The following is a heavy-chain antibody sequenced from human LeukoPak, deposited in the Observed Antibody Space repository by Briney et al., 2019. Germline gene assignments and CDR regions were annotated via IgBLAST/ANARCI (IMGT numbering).Heavy chain of an antibody. CDR1: GFTVSSNY. V-gene: IGHV3-66*01. CDR2: IYSGGST. Sequence: GGSLRLSCAASGFTVSSNYMSWVRQAPGKGLEWVSVIYSGGSTYYADSVKGRFTISRDNSKNTLYLQMNSLRAEDTAVYYCARAPVVVAAIGIFDYWGQGTLVTVSS. D-gene: IGHD2-15*01. CDR3: ARAPVVVAAIGIFDY. J-gene: IGHJ4*02.